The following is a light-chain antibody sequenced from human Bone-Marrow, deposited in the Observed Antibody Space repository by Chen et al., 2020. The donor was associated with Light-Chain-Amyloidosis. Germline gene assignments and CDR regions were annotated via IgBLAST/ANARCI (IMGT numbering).Light chain of an antibody. CDR3: QQYGTSPLT. CDR1: QTISSNY. Sequence: ETVLTQPPGTLPLSPGEGANLSCRASQTISSNYLTWYQQKFGQAPRLLIYGSSSRATGIPDRFTGSGSGTDFTLTINRLEPEDFAMYYCQQYGTSPLTFGGGTKVEIK. V-gene: IGKV3-20*01. CDR2: GSS. J-gene: IGKJ4*01.